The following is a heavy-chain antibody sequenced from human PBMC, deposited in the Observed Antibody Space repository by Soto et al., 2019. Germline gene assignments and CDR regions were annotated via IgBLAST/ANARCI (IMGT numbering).Heavy chain of an antibody. Sequence: QVQLQESGPGLVKPSETLSLTCTVSGGSVSSGSYYWSWIRQPPGKGLEWIGYIYYSGSTNNNPTLTSGVTISVDTSKTQFSLKLSSVTAADTAVYYCARVAIGVLQIRAGDAFDIWGQGTMVTVSS. CDR3: ARVAIGVLQIRAGDAFDI. J-gene: IGHJ3*02. CDR1: GGSVSSGSYY. V-gene: IGHV4-61*01. D-gene: IGHD3-3*01. CDR2: IYYSGST.